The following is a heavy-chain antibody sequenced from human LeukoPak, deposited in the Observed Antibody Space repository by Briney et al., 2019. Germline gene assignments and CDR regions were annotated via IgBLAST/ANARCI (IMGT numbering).Heavy chain of an antibody. D-gene: IGHD5-24*01. J-gene: IGHJ5*02. CDR1: GFTFSSHG. CDR2: ISSSSSNI. V-gene: IGHV3-21*04. Sequence: GGTLRLSCAASGFTFSSHGMSWVRQAPGKGLEWVSSISSSSSNIYYADSVKGRFTISRDNAKNSLYLQMNSLRAEDTAVYYCARDNSVRDGAWWFNPWGQGTLVTVSS. CDR3: ARDNSVRDGAWWFNP.